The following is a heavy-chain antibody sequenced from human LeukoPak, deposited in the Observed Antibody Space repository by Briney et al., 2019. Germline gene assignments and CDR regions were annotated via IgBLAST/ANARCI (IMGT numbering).Heavy chain of an antibody. D-gene: IGHD5-12*01. Sequence: SETLSLTCTVSGGSISSSSYYWGWIRQPPGKGLEWIGSIYYSGSTYYNPSLKSRVTISVDTSKNQFSLKLSSVTAADTAVYYCARGFRGYSGYDVLDYWGQGTLVTVSS. CDR3: ARGFRGYSGYDVLDY. CDR1: GGSISSSSYY. CDR2: IYYSGST. V-gene: IGHV4-39*07. J-gene: IGHJ4*02.